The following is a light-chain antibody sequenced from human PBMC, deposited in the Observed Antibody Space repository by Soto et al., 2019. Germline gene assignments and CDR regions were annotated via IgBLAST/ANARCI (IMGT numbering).Light chain of an antibody. J-gene: IGKJ4*01. Sequence: IHMTQSPSSLSASVGDRVTITCRASQAIRNDLGWFQQKPGKAPKLLIYSTSTLQSGVPSRFSGSGSGTDFSLTISSLQPEDFATYFCLQDYNYPFTFGGGTKVDIK. CDR2: STS. V-gene: IGKV1-6*01. CDR1: QAIRND. CDR3: LQDYNYPFT.